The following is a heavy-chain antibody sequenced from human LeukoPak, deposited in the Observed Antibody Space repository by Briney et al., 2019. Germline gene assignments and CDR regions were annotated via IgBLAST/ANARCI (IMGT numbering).Heavy chain of an antibody. CDR3: ARLTKFLTTYYPTP. V-gene: IGHV4-59*08. Sequence: SENLSLTCTVSCGSITGYYWSWIRQPPGKGLEWVGYIFSSGSTNYNPSLKSRVTISLDTSKSQFSLKLISVTASDTAVYYCARLTKFLTTYYPTPWGQGTLVTVSS. CDR1: CGSITGYY. D-gene: IGHD2/OR15-2a*01. CDR2: IFSSGST. J-gene: IGHJ5*02.